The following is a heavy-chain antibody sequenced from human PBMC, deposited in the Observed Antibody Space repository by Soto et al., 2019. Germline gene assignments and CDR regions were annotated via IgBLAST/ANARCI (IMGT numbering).Heavy chain of an antibody. Sequence: SETLSLTCAVYGGSFSGYYWSWIRQPPGKGLEWIGEINHSGSTNYNPSLKGRVTISVDTSKNQFSLKLSSVTAADTAVYYCARMARQQLVYYGMDVWGQGTTVTVSS. D-gene: IGHD6-13*01. CDR1: GGSFSGYY. CDR2: INHSGST. J-gene: IGHJ6*02. V-gene: IGHV4-34*01. CDR3: ARMARQQLVYYGMDV.